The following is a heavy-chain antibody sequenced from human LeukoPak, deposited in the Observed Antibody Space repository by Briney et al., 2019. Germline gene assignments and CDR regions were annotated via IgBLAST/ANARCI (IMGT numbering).Heavy chain of an antibody. CDR3: VKDDIVVVVAATYYYYYGMDV. CDR1: GFTFSSYA. J-gene: IGHJ6*02. CDR2: ISGSGGST. Sequence: PGGSLRLSCAASGFTFSSYAMSWVRQAPGKGLEWVSAISGSGGSTYYADSVKGRFTISRDNSKNTLYLQMNSLRAEDTAVYYCVKDDIVVVVAATYYYYYGMDVWGQGTTVTVSS. V-gene: IGHV3-23*01. D-gene: IGHD2-15*01.